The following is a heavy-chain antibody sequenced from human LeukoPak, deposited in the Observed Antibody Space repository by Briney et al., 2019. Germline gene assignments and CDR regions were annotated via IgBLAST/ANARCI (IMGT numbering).Heavy chain of an antibody. CDR3: ARDPRCSSTSCYGVYYFEY. V-gene: IGHV3-33*01. Sequence: PGRSLRLSCAASGFTFSSYGMRWVRQAPGKGLEWVAVIWYDGSNKYYADSVKGRFTISRDNSKNTLYLQMNSLRAEDTAVYYCARDPRCSSTSCYGVYYFEYWGQGTLVTASS. CDR1: GFTFSSYG. J-gene: IGHJ4*02. CDR2: IWYDGSNK. D-gene: IGHD2-2*01.